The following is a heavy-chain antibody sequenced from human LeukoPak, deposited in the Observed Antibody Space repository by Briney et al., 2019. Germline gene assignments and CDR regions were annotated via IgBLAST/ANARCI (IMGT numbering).Heavy chain of an antibody. D-gene: IGHD3-22*01. V-gene: IGHV3-74*01. CDR3: AREPYYYDSSGYLPPAS. J-gene: IGHJ5*02. CDR2: INSDGSIT. CDR1: GFTFTTYW. Sequence: GGSLRLSCAASGFTFTTYWMHWVRQAPGKGLVWVSHINSDGSITSYADSVKGRFTISRDNAKNTLSPHMNRLRAEDTAVYYCAREPYYYDSSGYLPPASWGAGTLATVSS.